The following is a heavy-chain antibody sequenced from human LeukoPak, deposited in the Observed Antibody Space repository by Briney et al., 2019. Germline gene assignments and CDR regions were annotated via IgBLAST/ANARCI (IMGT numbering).Heavy chain of an antibody. D-gene: IGHD3-10*01. V-gene: IGHV4-39*07. CDR3: ARGGYYGSGNDFRFDP. J-gene: IGHJ5*02. Sequence: PSETLSLTCTVSGGSIISSSFWWGWIRQPPGKGLEWIGSIYYSGVSYYNTSLKSRVTISVDTSKSQFSLKLSSVTAADTAIYYCARGGYYGSGNDFRFDPWGQGTLVTVSS. CDR1: GGSIISSSFW. CDR2: IYYSGVS.